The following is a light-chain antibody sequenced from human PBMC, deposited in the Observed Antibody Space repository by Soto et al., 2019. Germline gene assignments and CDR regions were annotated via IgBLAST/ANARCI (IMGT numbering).Light chain of an antibody. CDR3: HQFGGSPQT. CDR2: GTS. V-gene: IGKV3-20*01. J-gene: IGKJ1*01. Sequence: EIVLTQSPGTLSLSPGDRATLSCRASQSLSISYIAWYQQRPGQAPRLLIYGTSTRATGIPDRFSGSGSGTDFTFAISRLEPEDFAVYYCHQFGGSPQTFGQGTTVEI. CDR1: QSLSISY.